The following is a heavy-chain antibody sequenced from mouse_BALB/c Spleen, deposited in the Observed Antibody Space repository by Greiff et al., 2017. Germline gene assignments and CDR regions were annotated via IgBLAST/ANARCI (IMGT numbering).Heavy chain of an antibody. CDR3: ARYGNYHYFDY. D-gene: IGHD2-1*01. CDR2: ISSGGST. V-gene: IGHV5-6-5*01. Sequence: EVMLVESGGGLVKPGGSLKLSCAASGFTFSSYAMSWVRQTPEKRLEWVASISSGGSTYYPDSVKGRFTISRDNARNILYLQMSSLRSEDTAMYYCARYGNYHYFDYWGQGTTLTVSS. CDR1: GFTFSSYA. J-gene: IGHJ2*01.